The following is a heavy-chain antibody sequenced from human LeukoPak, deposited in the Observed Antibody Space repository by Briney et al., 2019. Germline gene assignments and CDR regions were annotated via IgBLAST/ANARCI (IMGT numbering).Heavy chain of an antibody. J-gene: IGHJ4*02. CDR1: GFTFSNYW. Sequence: GGSLRLSCAASGFTFSNYWMHWVRQAPGKGLVWVSRINTDGSSTSYVDSVKGRFTISRDNAKNSLYLQMNSLRAEDTAVYYCAREDSGFDYWGQGTLVTVSS. CDR2: INTDGSST. D-gene: IGHD1-26*01. CDR3: AREDSGFDY. V-gene: IGHV3-74*01.